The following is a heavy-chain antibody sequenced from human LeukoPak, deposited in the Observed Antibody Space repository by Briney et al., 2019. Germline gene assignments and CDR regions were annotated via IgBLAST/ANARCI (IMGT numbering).Heavy chain of an antibody. Sequence: SETLSLPCTVSGGSVSSLSYYWSWIRQPPGKGLEWIGYIYYSGSTNYNPSLKSRVTISVDTSKNQFSLKLSSVTAADTAVYYCARGLGGDSSGWYAEWFDPWGQGTLVTVSS. V-gene: IGHV4-61*01. D-gene: IGHD6-19*01. CDR3: ARGLGGDSSGWYAEWFDP. CDR2: IYYSGST. CDR1: GGSVSSLSYY. J-gene: IGHJ5*02.